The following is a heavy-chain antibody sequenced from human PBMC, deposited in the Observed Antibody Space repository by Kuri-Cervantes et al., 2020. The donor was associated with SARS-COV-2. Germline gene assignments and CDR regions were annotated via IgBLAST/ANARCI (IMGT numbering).Heavy chain of an antibody. J-gene: IGHJ3*02. CDR1: GYTFTGYY. CDR3: ARDLGLVHPFDI. Sequence: ASVKVSCKASGYTFTGYYMHWVRQAPGQGLEWMGWINPNSGGTNYAQKFQGRVTMTRDTSISTAYMELSGLRSEDTAVYYCARDLGLVHPFDIWGQGTMVTVSS. CDR2: INPNSGGT. D-gene: IGHD3/OR15-3a*01. V-gene: IGHV1-2*02.